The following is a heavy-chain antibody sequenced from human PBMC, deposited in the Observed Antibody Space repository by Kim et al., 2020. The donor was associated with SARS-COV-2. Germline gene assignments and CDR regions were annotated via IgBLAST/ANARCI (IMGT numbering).Heavy chain of an antibody. V-gene: IGHV3-23*01. CDR3: AIGPILTASYDAFDI. Sequence: SLKGRFNISRDTTKTTLYLQINSLRAEDTAVYYCAIGPILTASYDAFDIWGQGTMVTVSS. J-gene: IGHJ3*02. D-gene: IGHD3-16*01.